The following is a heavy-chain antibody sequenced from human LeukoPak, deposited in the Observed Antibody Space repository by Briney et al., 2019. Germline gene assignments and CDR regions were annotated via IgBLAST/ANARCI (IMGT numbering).Heavy chain of an antibody. V-gene: IGHV3-73*01. J-gene: IGHJ3*02. CDR2: IRNELNGYAT. CDR1: GFTFSDPT. Sequence: PGGSLTLSCAASGFTFSDPTIHWVRQASGKGLGWVGRIRNELNGYATAYAASVRGRFTISRDDSKNTAYLQMDNLKTGDTAVFYCTKQTADDAFDIWGRGTMVTVSS. CDR3: TKQTADDAFDI.